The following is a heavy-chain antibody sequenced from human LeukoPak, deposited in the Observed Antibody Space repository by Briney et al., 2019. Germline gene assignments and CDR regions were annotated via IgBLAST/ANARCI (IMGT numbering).Heavy chain of an antibody. CDR1: GGTFNIYA. D-gene: IGHD2-2*02. Sequence: SVTVSFTASGGTFNIYAISWVRQAPGQGLEWMGGIIPIFGTANYAQKFQGRVTITADESTSTAYMELSSLRSEDTAVYYCARGRGSSTSCYRAMYYFDYWGQGTLVTVSS. V-gene: IGHV1-69*13. CDR3: ARGRGSSTSCYRAMYYFDY. CDR2: IIPIFGTA. J-gene: IGHJ4*02.